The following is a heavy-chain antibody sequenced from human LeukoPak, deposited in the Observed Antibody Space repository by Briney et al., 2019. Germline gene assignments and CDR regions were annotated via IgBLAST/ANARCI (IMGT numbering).Heavy chain of an antibody. Sequence: GGSLRLSCAASGFIFDDYTMHWVRKDPGKGLQWVSLISWDGGDKKYADSVKGRFTISRDNSKNSLYLQMNSLRTEDTALYYCAKARETYTFDYWGQGTLVTVAS. CDR1: GFIFDDYT. J-gene: IGHJ4*02. CDR3: AKARETYTFDY. V-gene: IGHV3-43*01. D-gene: IGHD1-1*01. CDR2: ISWDGGDK.